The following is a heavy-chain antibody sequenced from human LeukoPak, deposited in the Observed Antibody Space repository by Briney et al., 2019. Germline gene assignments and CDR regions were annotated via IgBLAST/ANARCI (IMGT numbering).Heavy chain of an antibody. D-gene: IGHD3-10*01. Sequence: PGGSLRLSCAASGFTFSSYEMNWVRQAPGKGLEWVSYISSSGSTIYYADSVKGRFTISRDNAKNSLYLQMNSLRAEDTAVYYCARESSGSYYNDFDYRGQGTLVTVSS. CDR3: ARESSGSYYNDFDY. CDR2: ISSSGSTI. CDR1: GFTFSSYE. J-gene: IGHJ4*02. V-gene: IGHV3-48*03.